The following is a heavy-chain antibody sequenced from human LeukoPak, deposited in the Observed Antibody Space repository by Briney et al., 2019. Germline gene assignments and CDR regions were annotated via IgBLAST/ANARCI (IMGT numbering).Heavy chain of an antibody. CDR3: ARGPDYDILADYFDY. D-gene: IGHD3-9*01. CDR2: ISSSSSTI. CDR1: GFTFSTYG. J-gene: IGHJ4*02. V-gene: IGHV3-48*01. Sequence: PGRPLRLSCAASGFTFSTYGMHWVRQAPGKGLEWVSYISSSSSTIYYADSVKGRFTISRDNSKNTLFLQMNSLRPEDTAVYYCARGPDYDILADYFDYWGQGTLVTVSS.